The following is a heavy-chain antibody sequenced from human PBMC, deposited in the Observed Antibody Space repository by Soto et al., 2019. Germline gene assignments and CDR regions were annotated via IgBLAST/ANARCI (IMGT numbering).Heavy chain of an antibody. D-gene: IGHD3-10*01. V-gene: IGHV1-58*01. Sequence: VASVKVSCKASGFTFTSSAVQWVRQARGQSLEWLGWIVVGSGNTNYAQKFQERVAITRDMSTSTAYMELNSLRAEDTAVYYCAKVKSGSYDWFDPWGQGTQVTVSS. CDR1: GFTFTSSA. CDR3: AKVKSGSYDWFDP. J-gene: IGHJ5*02. CDR2: IVVGSGNT.